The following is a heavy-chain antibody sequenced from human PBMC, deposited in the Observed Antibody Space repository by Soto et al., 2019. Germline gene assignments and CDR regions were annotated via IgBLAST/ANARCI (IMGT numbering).Heavy chain of an antibody. CDR3: ANYPIVATIGDYYYYGMDV. CDR2: ISGSGGST. CDR1: GFTFSSYA. D-gene: IGHD5-12*01. Sequence: EVQLLESGGGLVQPGGSLRLSCAASGFTFSSYAMSWVRQAPGKGLEWVSAISGSGGSTYYADSVKGRFTISRDNSKNTLYLQMNSLRAEDTAVYYCANYPIVATIGDYYYYGMDVGGQGTTVTVSS. V-gene: IGHV3-23*01. J-gene: IGHJ6*02.